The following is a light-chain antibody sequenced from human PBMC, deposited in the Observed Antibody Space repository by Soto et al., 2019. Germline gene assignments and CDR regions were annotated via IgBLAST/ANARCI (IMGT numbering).Light chain of an antibody. CDR2: GAS. J-gene: IGKJ3*01. CDR1: QSVSSSY. Sequence: PGERATLSCRASQSVSSSYLAWYQQKPGQAPRLLIHGASSRATGIPDRFSGSGSGTDFTLTISRLEPEEFAVYYWQQYGSSIFTFGPGTKVDIK. V-gene: IGKV3-20*01. CDR3: QQYGSSIFT.